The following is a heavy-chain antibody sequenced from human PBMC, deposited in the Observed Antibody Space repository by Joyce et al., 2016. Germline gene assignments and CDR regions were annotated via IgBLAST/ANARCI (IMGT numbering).Heavy chain of an antibody. Sequence: EVQLEQSGAEVKKPGESLKISCKGSGYSFTSYVIGWVRQMPGKGLAWMEIVDPADSDSRYNPSFPGHVTISADKSISTAYLQWSTLKASDTAIYYCARFSLRDAYSGMDVWGQGTTVTVSS. J-gene: IGHJ6*02. V-gene: IGHV5-51*03. CDR2: VDPADSDS. CDR3: ARFSLRDAYSGMDV. CDR1: GYSFTSYV.